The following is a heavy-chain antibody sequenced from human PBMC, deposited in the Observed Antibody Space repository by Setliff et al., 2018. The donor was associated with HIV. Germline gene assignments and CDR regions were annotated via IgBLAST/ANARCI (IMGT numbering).Heavy chain of an antibody. V-gene: IGHV4-31*03. CDR3: ARDRSDYYGSGSYLPLGY. CDR1: GGSISSGTYY. J-gene: IGHJ4*02. Sequence: SETLSLTCTVSGGSISSGTYYWSWIRQHPGKGLEWIGYIYYSGSTYYNPSLKSRVTISVDTSRNQFSLKLSSVTAADTAVYYCARDRSDYYGSGSYLPLGYWGQGTLVTVSS. CDR2: IYYSGST. D-gene: IGHD3-10*01.